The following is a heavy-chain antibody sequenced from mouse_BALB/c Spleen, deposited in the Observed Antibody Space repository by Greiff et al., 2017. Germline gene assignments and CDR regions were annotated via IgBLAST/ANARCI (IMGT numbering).Heavy chain of an antibody. CDR1: GFTFSSFG. V-gene: IGHV5-17*02. J-gene: IGHJ3*01. CDR3: ARDLSGTGAWFAY. D-gene: IGHD4-1*01. CDR2: ISSGSSTI. Sequence: EVMLVESGGGLVQPGGSRKLSCAASGFTFSSFGMHWVRQAPEKGLEWVAYISSGSSTIYYADTVKGRFTISRDNPKNTLFLQMTSLRSEDTAMYYCARDLSGTGAWFAYWGQGTLVTVSA.